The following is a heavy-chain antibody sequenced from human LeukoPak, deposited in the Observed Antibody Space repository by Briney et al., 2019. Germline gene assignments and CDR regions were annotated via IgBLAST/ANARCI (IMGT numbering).Heavy chain of an antibody. J-gene: IGHJ4*02. Sequence: SVRVSCMASGGTFNSYVIDWGRQAPGQGLEWRGRIIPILGATNYAQSLQGRATITADQSTNTAYIELSRLTAEDTAFYYCARQSSGGAIYAHWGQGTPVTVSS. CDR2: IIPILGAT. D-gene: IGHD3-16*01. CDR3: ARQSSGGAIYAH. CDR1: GGTFNSYV. V-gene: IGHV1-69*13.